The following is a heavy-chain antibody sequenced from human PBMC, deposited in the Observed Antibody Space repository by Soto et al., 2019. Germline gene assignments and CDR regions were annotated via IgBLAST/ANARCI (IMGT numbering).Heavy chain of an antibody. D-gene: IGHD3-10*01. Sequence: EVQLVEYGGGLVQPGRSLRLSCAASGFTFDDYAMHWVRQAPGKGLEWVSGISWNSGSIGYADSVKGRFTISRDNAKNSLYLQMNSLRGEDTALYYCAKESTYFGSGSYDYWGQGTLVTVSS. CDR3: AKESTYFGSGSYDY. CDR1: GFTFDDYA. J-gene: IGHJ4*02. CDR2: ISWNSGSI. V-gene: IGHV3-9*01.